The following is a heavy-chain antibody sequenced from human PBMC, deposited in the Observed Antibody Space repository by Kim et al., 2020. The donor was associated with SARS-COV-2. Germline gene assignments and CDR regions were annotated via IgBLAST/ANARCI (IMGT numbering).Heavy chain of an antibody. D-gene: IGHD1-26*01. CDR2: GDT. V-gene: IGHV3-23*01. CDR3: ATGGGSYNN. J-gene: IGHJ4*02. Sequence: GDTYSADSVKARFPISRDNSKNTLYLQMNSRRAEDTAVYYCATGGGSYNNWGQGTLVTVSS.